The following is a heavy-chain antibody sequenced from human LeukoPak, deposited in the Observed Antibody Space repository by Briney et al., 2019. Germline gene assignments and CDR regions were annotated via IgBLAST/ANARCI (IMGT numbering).Heavy chain of an antibody. CDR2: IYYSGST. Sequence: SETLSLTCTVSGGSISSSSYYWGWIRQPPGKGLEWTGSIYYSGSTYYDPSLRSRVTISVDTSKNQFSLKLSSVTAADTAVYYCARVYDSSGYRYYFDYCGQGTLVTVSS. V-gene: IGHV4-39*01. D-gene: IGHD3-22*01. J-gene: IGHJ4*02. CDR3: ARVYDSSGYRYYFDY. CDR1: GGSISSSSYY.